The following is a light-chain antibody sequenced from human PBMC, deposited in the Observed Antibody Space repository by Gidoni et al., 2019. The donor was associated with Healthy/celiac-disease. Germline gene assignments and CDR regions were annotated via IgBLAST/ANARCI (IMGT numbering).Light chain of an antibody. CDR2: AAS. J-gene: IGKJ3*01. V-gene: IGKV1-8*01. CDR1: QGISSY. CDR3: QQYYSYPLT. Sequence: TITCRASQGISSYFAWYQKKAGKASKVLNYAASTSQRGVLSRLSGSGSLTDFTLTISWLQSEAVATYYCQQYYSYPLTFXSXTKVDIK.